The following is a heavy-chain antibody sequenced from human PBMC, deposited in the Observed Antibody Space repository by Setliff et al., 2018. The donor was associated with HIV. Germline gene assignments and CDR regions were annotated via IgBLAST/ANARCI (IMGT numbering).Heavy chain of an antibody. V-gene: IGHV4-59*08. Sequence: PSETLSLTCTVSGGSMSSHYWSWIRQPPGKGLEWIGYISYSGTTNYNPSLKSRVTISVDTSKNQFSLKVSSVTAADTAVYYCARRRPPPSGSYSKYYMDVWGKGTTVTVSS. CDR2: ISYSGTT. J-gene: IGHJ6*03. CDR1: GGSMSSHY. CDR3: ARRRPPPSGSYSKYYMDV. D-gene: IGHD1-26*01.